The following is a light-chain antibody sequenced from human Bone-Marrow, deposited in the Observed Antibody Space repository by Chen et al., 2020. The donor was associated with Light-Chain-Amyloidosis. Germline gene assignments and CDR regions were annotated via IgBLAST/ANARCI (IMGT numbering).Light chain of an antibody. CDR1: STDVGNYNL. CDR3: CSDAGSQIFV. J-gene: IGLJ1*01. CDR2: EDN. V-gene: IGLV2-23*01. Sequence: QSALTQPASVSGSPGQSITISCTGTSTDVGNYNLVSWYQRHPGKAPKLIIFEDNKRPSGVPSRFSGSRSGYTASLTISGLQAEDESDYYCCSDAGSQIFVFGTGSRVTVL.